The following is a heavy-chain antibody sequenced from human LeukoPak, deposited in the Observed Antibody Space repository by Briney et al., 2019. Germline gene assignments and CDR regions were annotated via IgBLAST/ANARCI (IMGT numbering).Heavy chain of an antibody. V-gene: IGHV3-30-3*01. CDR1: GFTFSSYA. Sequence: GGSLRLSCAASGFTFSSYAMSWVRQAPGKGLEWVAVISYDGSNKYYADSVKGRFTLSRDNSKNTLYLQMNSLRAEDTAVYYCARFQGPTDYWGQGTLVTVSS. J-gene: IGHJ4*02. CDR3: ARFQGPTDY. CDR2: ISYDGSNK.